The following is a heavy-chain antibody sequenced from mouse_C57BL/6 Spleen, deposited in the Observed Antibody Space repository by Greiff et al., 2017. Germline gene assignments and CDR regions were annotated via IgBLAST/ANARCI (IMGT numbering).Heavy chain of an antibody. J-gene: IGHJ4*01. CDR2: IDPSDSYT. CDR1: GYTFTSYW. V-gene: IGHV1-59*01. D-gene: IGHD3-2*02. Sequence: QVQLQQPGAELVRPGTSVKLSCKASGYTFTSYWMHWVKQRPGQGLEWIGVIDPSDSYTNYNQKFKGKATLTVDTSSSTAYMQLSSLTSEDSAVYYCASRQLSPPYAMDYWGQGTSVTVSS. CDR3: ASRQLSPPYAMDY.